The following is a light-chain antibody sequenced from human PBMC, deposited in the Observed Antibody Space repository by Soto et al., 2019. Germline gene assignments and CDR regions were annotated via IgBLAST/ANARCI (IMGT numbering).Light chain of an antibody. V-gene: IGKV1-27*01. CDR2: GAS. CDR3: QKYNNAWT. J-gene: IGKJ1*01. Sequence: DILMTQSPSSLSASVGDRVTITCRASQAISTYLAWYQQKPGQVPKPLIYGASILQSGVPSRFSGSGSGTDFTLTISSLQPEDVATYYCQKYNNAWTFGQGTKVDIK. CDR1: QAISTY.